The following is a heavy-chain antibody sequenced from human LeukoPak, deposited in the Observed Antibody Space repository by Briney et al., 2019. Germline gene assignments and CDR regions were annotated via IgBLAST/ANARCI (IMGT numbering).Heavy chain of an antibody. CDR1: GGSISGYY. V-gene: IGHV4-4*07. CDR3: AREGSSSWYIGY. J-gene: IGHJ4*02. CDR2: IFSSGST. D-gene: IGHD6-13*01. Sequence: PSETLSLTCTVSGGSISGYYWSWIRQPAGKGLEWIGRIFSSGSTNYNPSLKSRVTISVDKSKNQFSLKLSSVTAADTAVYYCAREGSSSWYIGYWGQGTLVTVSS.